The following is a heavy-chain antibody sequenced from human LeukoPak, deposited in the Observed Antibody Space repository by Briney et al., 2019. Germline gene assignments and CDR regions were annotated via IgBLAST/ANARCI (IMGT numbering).Heavy chain of an antibody. V-gene: IGHV3-74*01. CDR1: GFTFSTYW. CDR2: INPEETGT. CDR3: ARDRRAAAARYGMDV. J-gene: IGHJ6*02. Sequence: GGSLRLSCVGSGFTFSTYWMHWVRQAPAKGLVWVSRINPEETGTNYADSVKGRFTISRDNAKNTLYLQMNSLGAEDTAVYYCARDRRAAAARYGMDVWGQGTTVTVSS. D-gene: IGHD6-13*01.